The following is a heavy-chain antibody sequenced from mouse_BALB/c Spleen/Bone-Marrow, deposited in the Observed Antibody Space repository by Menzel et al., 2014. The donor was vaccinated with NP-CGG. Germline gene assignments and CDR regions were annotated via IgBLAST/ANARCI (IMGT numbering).Heavy chain of an antibody. D-gene: IGHD2-4*01. Sequence: DVQLVESGGGLVQPGGSRKLSCAASGFTVSSFGMHWVRQAPEKGLEWVAYISNGSSTIYYADTVKGRFTISRDNPKNTLFLQMTSLRSEDTAMYYCARKGAMITHYYAMDYWGQGTSVTVSS. J-gene: IGHJ4*01. CDR1: GFTVSSFG. CDR3: ARKGAMITHYYAMDY. CDR2: ISNGSSTI. V-gene: IGHV5-17*02.